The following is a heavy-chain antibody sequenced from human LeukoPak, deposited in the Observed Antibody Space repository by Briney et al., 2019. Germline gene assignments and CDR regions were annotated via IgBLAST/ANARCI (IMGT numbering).Heavy chain of an antibody. D-gene: IGHD5-18*01. CDR3: ARDQGYSYGYFGY. CDR1: GYTFTSYA. Sequence: ASVKVSCKASGYTFTSYAMHWVRQAPGQRLEWMGWINAGNGNTKYSQKFQGRVTITRDTSASIAYMELSSLRSEDTAVYYCARDQGYSYGYFGYWGQGTLVTVSS. CDR2: INAGNGNT. J-gene: IGHJ4*02. V-gene: IGHV1-3*01.